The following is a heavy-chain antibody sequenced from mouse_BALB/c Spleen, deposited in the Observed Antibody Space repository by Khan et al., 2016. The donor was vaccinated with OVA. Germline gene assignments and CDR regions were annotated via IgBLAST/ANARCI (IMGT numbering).Heavy chain of an antibody. CDR1: GYSITSDYA. Sequence: VQLKQSGPGLVKPSQSLSLTCTVTGYSITSDYAWNWIRQFPGNQLECMGYISYSGSTNYNPSLKSRISITRDKSTNQSYLQLNSVTTEDTATYYCSRDGSRYNYAMDYWGQGTSVTVSS. D-gene: IGHD2-3*01. V-gene: IGHV3-2*02. CDR3: SRDGSRYNYAMDY. J-gene: IGHJ4*01. CDR2: ISYSGST.